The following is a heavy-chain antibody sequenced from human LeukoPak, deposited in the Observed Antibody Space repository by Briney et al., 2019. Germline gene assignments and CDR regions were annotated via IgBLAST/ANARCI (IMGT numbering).Heavy chain of an antibody. Sequence: ASVKVSCKASGYTFTSYGISWVRQAPGQGLEWMGWISAYNGNTNYAQKLQGRVTMTTDTSTSTAYMELRSLRSDDTAVYYCARDRGIVGATEFGYWGQGTLVTVSS. CDR2: ISAYNGNT. V-gene: IGHV1-18*01. CDR3: ARDRGIVGATEFGY. J-gene: IGHJ4*02. CDR1: GYTFTSYG. D-gene: IGHD1-26*01.